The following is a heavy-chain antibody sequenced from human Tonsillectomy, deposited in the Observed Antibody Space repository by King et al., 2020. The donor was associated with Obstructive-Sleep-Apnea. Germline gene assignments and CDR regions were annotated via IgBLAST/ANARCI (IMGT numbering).Heavy chain of an antibody. Sequence: VQLVESGGGVVQPGRSLRLSCAASGFTFSSYALHWVRQAPGKGLEWVAVISYDGSYKSYADSVKGRFTISRDNSKNTLYLQMSSLRAEDTAVYYCARAGVQLCRDYWGQGTLVTVAS. CDR3: ARAGVQLCRDY. CDR2: ISYDGSYK. D-gene: IGHD5-18*01. V-gene: IGHV3-30*04. CDR1: GFTFSSYA. J-gene: IGHJ4*02.